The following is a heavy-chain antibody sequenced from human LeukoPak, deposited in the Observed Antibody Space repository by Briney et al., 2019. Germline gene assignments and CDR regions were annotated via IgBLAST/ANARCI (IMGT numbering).Heavy chain of an antibody. CDR3: ARAMRSGYDY. CDR2: IKQDGREK. V-gene: IGHV3-7*02. D-gene: IGHD5-12*01. CDR1: GFTFSNYW. Sequence: PGGSLRLSCAASGFTFSNYWMSWVRQAPGKGLEWVANIKQDGREKYYVDSVKGRFTISRDNAENSLYLQMNSLRDEDTAVYYCARAMRSGYDYWGQGTLVTVSS. J-gene: IGHJ4*02.